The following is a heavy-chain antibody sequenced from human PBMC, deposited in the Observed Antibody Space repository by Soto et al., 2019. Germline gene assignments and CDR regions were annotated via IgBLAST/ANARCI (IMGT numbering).Heavy chain of an antibody. V-gene: IGHV5-51*01. J-gene: IGHJ4*02. Sequence: GETLKICCKGSGYSFPTHWIGWVRQMPGNGMVWMGIIYPCDSYSRYSPSCQGQVTISVDKSINTACLQWSTLKASDTAMYYCARGVTVGTTAGFCDYWGQGTLVTVS. CDR1: GYSFPTHW. CDR2: IYPCDSYS. CDR3: ARGVTVGTTAGFCDY. D-gene: IGHD1-26*01.